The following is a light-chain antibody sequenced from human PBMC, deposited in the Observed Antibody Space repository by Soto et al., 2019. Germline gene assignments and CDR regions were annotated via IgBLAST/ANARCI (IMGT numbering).Light chain of an antibody. CDR3: SSYTSSSLYV. V-gene: IGLV2-14*01. CDR1: SSDVGGYNY. CDR2: EVS. Sequence: QSVLTLSASLSGSPGQSITISCTGTSSDVGGYNYVSWYQQHPGKAPKLMIYEVSNRPSGVSNRFSGSKSGNTASLTISGLQAEDEADYYCSSYTSSSLYVFGTGTKVTVL. J-gene: IGLJ1*01.